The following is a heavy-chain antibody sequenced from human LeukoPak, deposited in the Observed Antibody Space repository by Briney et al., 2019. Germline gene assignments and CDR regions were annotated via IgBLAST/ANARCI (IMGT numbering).Heavy chain of an antibody. Sequence: KASETLSLTCTVSGGSISSYYWSWIRQPPGKGLEWIGYIYYSGSTNYNPSLKSRVTISVDTSKNQFSLKLSSVTAADTAVYYCAREGYSWYFDLWGRGTLVTVSS. CDR3: AREGYSWYFDL. D-gene: IGHD6-13*01. CDR2: IYYSGST. J-gene: IGHJ2*01. V-gene: IGHV4-59*01. CDR1: GGSISSYY.